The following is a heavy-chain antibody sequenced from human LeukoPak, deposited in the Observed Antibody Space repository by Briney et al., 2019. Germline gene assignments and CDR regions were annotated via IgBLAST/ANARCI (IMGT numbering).Heavy chain of an antibody. J-gene: IGHJ4*02. Sequence: GASLRLSCAASGFTFSSYAMSWVRQAPGKGLEWVSYISSSGSTIYYADSVKGRFTISRDNAKNSLYLQMNSLRAEDTAVYYCARAWSSRGYSGYDYYFDYWGQGTLVTVSS. CDR1: GFTFSSYA. CDR2: ISSSGSTI. CDR3: ARAWSSRGYSGYDYYFDY. V-gene: IGHV3-48*03. D-gene: IGHD5-12*01.